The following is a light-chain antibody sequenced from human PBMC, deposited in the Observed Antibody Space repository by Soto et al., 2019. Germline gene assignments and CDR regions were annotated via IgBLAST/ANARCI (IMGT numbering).Light chain of an antibody. Sequence: DIQMTQTPSTLSASVGDRVTITCRASQSVSNWLAWYQQKPGKAPTLLIYDVSRLETGVPSRFSGSGSGTEFTLTINSLQPEDFGVYYCQQYFDWPITFGQGTRLEIK. CDR1: QSVSNW. J-gene: IGKJ5*01. CDR2: DVS. V-gene: IGKV1-5*01. CDR3: QQYFDWPIT.